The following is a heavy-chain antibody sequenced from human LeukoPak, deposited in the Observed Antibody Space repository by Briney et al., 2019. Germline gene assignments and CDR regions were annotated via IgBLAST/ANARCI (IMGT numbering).Heavy chain of an antibody. J-gene: IGHJ4*02. CDR1: GGSISSGDYY. Sequence: PSETLSLTRTVSGGSISSGDYYWSWIRQPPGTGLEWIGYIYYSGSTYYNPSLKSRVTISVDTSKNQFSLKLSSVTAADTAVYYCARDQSGILDYWGQGTLVTVSS. D-gene: IGHD3-3*01. CDR3: ARDQSGILDY. V-gene: IGHV4-30-4*01. CDR2: IYYSGST.